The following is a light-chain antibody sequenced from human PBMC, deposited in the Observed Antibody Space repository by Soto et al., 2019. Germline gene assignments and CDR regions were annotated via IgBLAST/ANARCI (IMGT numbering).Light chain of an antibody. J-gene: IGLJ1*01. CDR1: TSNIGSNY. V-gene: IGLV1-47*01. CDR2: RNN. Sequence: QSVLTQPPSASGTPGQGVTISCSGSTSNIGSNYVYWYQQLPGTAPKLLIYRNNQRPSGVPDRFSGSKSGTSASLAISGLQSEDEADYYCAAWDVTLNGLYVFGTGTKVTVL. CDR3: AAWDVTLNGLYV.